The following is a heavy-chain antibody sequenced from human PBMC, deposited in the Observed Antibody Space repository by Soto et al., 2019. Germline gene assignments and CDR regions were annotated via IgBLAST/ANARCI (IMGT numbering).Heavy chain of an antibody. J-gene: IGHJ5*02. D-gene: IGHD2-15*01. V-gene: IGHV4-34*01. Sequence: QVHLQQWGAGLLKPSETLSLTCAVYGGSFSDTYWNWFRQPPGKGLEWIGEINHNTNTIYNPSLTGRATSSVDTSKNHFSLKLTSVTAAATAVYFCARGVRLFRCSFDPWGQGTLVTVSS. CDR1: GGSFSDTY. CDR2: INHNTNT. CDR3: ARGVRLFRCSFDP.